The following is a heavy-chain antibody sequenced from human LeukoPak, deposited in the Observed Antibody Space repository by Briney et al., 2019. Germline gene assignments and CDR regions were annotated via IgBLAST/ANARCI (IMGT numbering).Heavy chain of an antibody. CDR1: GFTFSSYE. Sequence: GSLRLSCKASGFTFSSYEMNWIRQPPGKGLEWIGEINHSGSTNYNPSLKSRVTISVDTSKNQFSLKLSSVTAADTAVYYCARGRAFDIWGQGTMVTVSS. CDR2: INHSGST. J-gene: IGHJ3*02. V-gene: IGHV4-34*01. CDR3: ARGRAFDI.